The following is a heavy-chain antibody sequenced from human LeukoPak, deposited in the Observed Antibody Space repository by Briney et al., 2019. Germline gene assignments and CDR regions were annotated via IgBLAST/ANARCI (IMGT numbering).Heavy chain of an antibody. D-gene: IGHD1-14*01. CDR2: ISSSGSYI. V-gene: IGHV3-21*01. J-gene: IGHJ6*03. CDR3: ARVGPWVNPDHYYYYMDV. CDR1: AFTFSSYS. Sequence: GGSLRLSCAASAFTFSSYSMNWVRQAPGKGLEWVSSISSSGSYIYYADSVKGRFIISRDNAKNSLYLQMNSLRAEDTAVYYCARVGPWVNPDHYYYYMDVWGKGTTVTVSS.